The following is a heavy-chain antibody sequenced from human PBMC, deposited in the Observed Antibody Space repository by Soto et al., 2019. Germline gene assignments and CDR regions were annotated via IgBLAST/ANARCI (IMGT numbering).Heavy chain of an antibody. CDR1: GYTFTRSG. V-gene: IGHV1-18*01. CDR3: ARGGVAPYYYYGMDV. J-gene: IGHJ6*02. D-gene: IGHD5-12*01. CDR2: ISSYNGDT. Sequence: VSLKVCCKASGYTFTRSGISWVRQAPGQGPEWMGWISSYNGDTNYAQTFQGRVTMTTDTSRSTAYMKLRSLRSDDTAVYYCARGGVAPYYYYGMDVWGQGTPVTVSS.